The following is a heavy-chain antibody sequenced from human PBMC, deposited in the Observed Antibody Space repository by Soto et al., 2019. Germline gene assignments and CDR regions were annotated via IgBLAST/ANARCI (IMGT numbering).Heavy chain of an antibody. CDR1: GGSITGYY. J-gene: IGHJ4*02. CDR3: ARSEDSFGFTDY. CDR2: VFYKGNT. Sequence: QVQLQESGPGLVKPSETLSLTCTVSGGSITGYYWNWIRQPPGQGLGWIGYVFYKGNTNYNPSLKSRFTISVDTFANQLSLRLSSVTAADTAVYYWARSEDSFGFTDYWGQGTLVTVSS. D-gene: IGHD5-18*01. V-gene: IGHV4-59*01.